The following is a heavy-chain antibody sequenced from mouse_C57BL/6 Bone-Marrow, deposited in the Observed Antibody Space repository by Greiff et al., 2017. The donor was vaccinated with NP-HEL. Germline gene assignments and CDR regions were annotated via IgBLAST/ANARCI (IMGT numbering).Heavy chain of an antibody. CDR2: IDPENGDT. CDR1: GFNIKDDY. Sequence: EVMLVESGAELVRPGASVKLSCTASGFNIKDDYMHWVKQRPEQGLEWIGWIDPENGDTEYASKFQGKATITADTSSNTAYLQLSSLTSEDTAVYYCTTGVVDMDYWGQGTSVTVSS. CDR3: TTGVVDMDY. J-gene: IGHJ4*01. V-gene: IGHV14-4*01. D-gene: IGHD1-1*01.